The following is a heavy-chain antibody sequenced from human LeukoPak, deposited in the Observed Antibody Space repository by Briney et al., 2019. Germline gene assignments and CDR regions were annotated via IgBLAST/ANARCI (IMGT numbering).Heavy chain of an antibody. Sequence: PSETLSLTCTVSGGSISSSSYYWSWIRQPPGKGLEWIGEINHSGSTNYNPSLKSRVTISVDTSKKQFSLKLSSVTAADTAVYYCARPYCSAGNCYSNFDSWGQGTLVTVSS. CDR1: GGSISSSSYY. D-gene: IGHD2-15*01. CDR3: ARPYCSAGNCYSNFDS. CDR2: INHSGST. V-gene: IGHV4-39*07. J-gene: IGHJ4*02.